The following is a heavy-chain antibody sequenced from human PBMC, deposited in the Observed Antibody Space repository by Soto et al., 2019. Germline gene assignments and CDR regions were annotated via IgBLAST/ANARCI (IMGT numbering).Heavy chain of an antibody. Sequence: GGSLRLSCAASGFTFSSYAMSWVRQAPGKGLEWVSATSGSGGSTYYADSVKGRFTISRDNSKNTLYLQMNSLRAEDTAVYYCAKDSVAAAGASEPSYYYYYYGMDVWAQGNTVTVSS. CDR2: TSGSGGST. CDR3: AKDSVAAAGASEPSYYYYYYGMDV. J-gene: IGHJ6*02. CDR1: GFTFSSYA. V-gene: IGHV3-23*01. D-gene: IGHD6-13*01.